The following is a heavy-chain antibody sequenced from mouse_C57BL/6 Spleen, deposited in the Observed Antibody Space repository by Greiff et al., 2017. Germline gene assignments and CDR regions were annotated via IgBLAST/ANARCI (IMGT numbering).Heavy chain of an antibody. V-gene: IGHV1-82*01. J-gene: IGHJ2*01. CDR1: GYAFSSSW. D-gene: IGHD1-1*01. CDR2: IYPGDGDT. Sequence: QVQLQQSGPELVKPGASVKISCKASGYAFSSSWMNWVKQRPGKGLEWIGRIYPGDGDTNYNGKFKGKATLTADKSSSTAYMQLSSLTSEDSAVYFCARGRGYYGSSSNYFDYWGQGTTLTVSS. CDR3: ARGRGYYGSSSNYFDY.